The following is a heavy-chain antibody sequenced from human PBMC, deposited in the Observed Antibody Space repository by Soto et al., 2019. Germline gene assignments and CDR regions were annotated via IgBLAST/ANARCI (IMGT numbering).Heavy chain of an antibody. D-gene: IGHD2-2*01. CDR2: IWYDGSNK. J-gene: IGHJ6*02. CDR3: ASIPPSTNRAYYGMDV. V-gene: IGHV3-33*01. CDR1: GFTFSSYG. Sequence: QVQLVESGGGVVQPGRSLRLSCAASGFTFSSYGMHWVRQAPGKGLEWVAVIWYDGSNKYYADSVKGRFTISRDNSKNTLYLQMNSLRAEDTAVYYCASIPPSTNRAYYGMDVWGQGTTVTVSS.